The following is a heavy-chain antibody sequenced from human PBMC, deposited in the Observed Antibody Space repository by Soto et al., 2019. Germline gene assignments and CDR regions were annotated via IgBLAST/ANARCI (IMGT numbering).Heavy chain of an antibody. J-gene: IGHJ4*02. CDR2: ITSNSVSL. D-gene: IGHD3-16*01. CDR1: GFNIHDYA. V-gene: IGHV3-9*01. Sequence: VQLVESGGGLVQPGRSLRLSCAASGFNIHDYAMHWVQQVPGEGLEWVAGITSNSVSLGYADSVKGRFSISRDYAKNSLYLQMDSLRPGDTAFYYCARDGGRYYFDYWGQGTLVTVSS. CDR3: ARDGGRYYFDY.